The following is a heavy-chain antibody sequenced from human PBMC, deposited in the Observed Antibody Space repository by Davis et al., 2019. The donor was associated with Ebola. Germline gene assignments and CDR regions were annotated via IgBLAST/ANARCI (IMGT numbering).Heavy chain of an antibody. D-gene: IGHD6-19*01. CDR2: INQDGSDT. V-gene: IGHV3-7*01. Sequence: PGGSLRLSCVASGFTFSMYWMSWVRQAPGKGLQWLANINQDGSDTCYLDSVKGRFTISRDNAKNSVYLQMNSLRAEDTAVYYCARASVASAYYYVMDVWGQGTTVTVSS. CDR1: GFTFSMYW. CDR3: ARASVASAYYYVMDV. J-gene: IGHJ6*02.